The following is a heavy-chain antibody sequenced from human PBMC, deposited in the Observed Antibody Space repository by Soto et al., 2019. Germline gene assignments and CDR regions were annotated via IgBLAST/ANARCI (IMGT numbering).Heavy chain of an antibody. CDR2: VSGRGGGT. V-gene: IGHV3-23*01. J-gene: IGHJ4*02. CDR3: AKGGLLDATSFSDD. CDR1: GFTFTTHA. Sequence: EVQLLESGGGLVQPGGSLRLSCAPSGFTFTTHAMSWVRQARGKGLGWVSAVSGRGGGTYYADSARGRFTVSRDISRNTLYLQRNSRRADDTATDYGAKGGLLDATSFSDDWGQGTQVTVSS. D-gene: IGHD2-2*01.